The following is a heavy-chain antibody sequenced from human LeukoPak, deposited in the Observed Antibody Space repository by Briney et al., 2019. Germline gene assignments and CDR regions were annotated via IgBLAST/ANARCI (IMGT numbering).Heavy chain of an antibody. V-gene: IGHV3-30-3*01. D-gene: IGHD3-22*01. CDR2: ISYDGSNK. J-gene: IGHJ4*02. Sequence: GGSLRLSYAASGFTFSSYAMHWVRQAPGKGLEWVAVISYDGSNKYYPDSVKGRFTISRDNSKNTVSLLMNSLRAEDTAVYYCAPLDGLLPDYWGQGTLVTVSS. CDR3: APLDGLLPDY. CDR1: GFTFSSYA.